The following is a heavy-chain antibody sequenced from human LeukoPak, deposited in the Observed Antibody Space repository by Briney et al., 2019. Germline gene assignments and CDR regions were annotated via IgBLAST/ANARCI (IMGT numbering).Heavy chain of an antibody. Sequence: GGSLRLSCAASGFTFSSYGMHWVRQAPGKGLEWVAVISYDGSNKYYADSVKGRFTISRDNSKNTLYLQMNSLRAEDTAVYYCAKDYDFWSGYWDYWGQGTLVTVSS. CDR1: GFTFSSYG. D-gene: IGHD3-3*01. V-gene: IGHV3-30*18. CDR3: AKDYDFWSGYWDY. J-gene: IGHJ4*02. CDR2: ISYDGSNK.